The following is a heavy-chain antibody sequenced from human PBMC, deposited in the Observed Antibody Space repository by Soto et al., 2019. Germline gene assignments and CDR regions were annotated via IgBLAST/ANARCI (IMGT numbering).Heavy chain of an antibody. CDR2: FFFFFVTA. CDR1: GGTFSSYA. J-gene: IGHJ4*02. Sequence: EASVKVSCKASGGTFSSYAISWVRQAPGQGLEWLGGFFFFFVTANYAQNFQGRFTIPADESTSTAYMELSSLSSEDTAVYYCASLHNWNYPQWGQGTLVTVSS. CDR3: ASLHNWNYPQ. V-gene: IGHV1-69*13. D-gene: IGHD1-7*01.